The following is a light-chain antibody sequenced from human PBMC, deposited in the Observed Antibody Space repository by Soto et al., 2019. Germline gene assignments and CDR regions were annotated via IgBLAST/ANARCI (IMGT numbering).Light chain of an antibody. CDR1: QSVSTRY. Sequence: ESVLTQSPGTLSLSPGERATLSCRASQSVSTRYLAWYQQKPGQAPRLLIYGASSRATGIPDRFSGSGSGTDFTLTINRLEPEDFAVYYCQRYGSSPSWTFGQGTKVEIK. CDR2: GAS. CDR3: QRYGSSPSWT. J-gene: IGKJ1*01. V-gene: IGKV3-20*01.